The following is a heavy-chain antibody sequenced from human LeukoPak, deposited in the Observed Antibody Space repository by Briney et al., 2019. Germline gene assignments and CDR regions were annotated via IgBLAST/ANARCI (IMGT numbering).Heavy chain of an antibody. CDR3: ARGPPRRKWLRFNVEYMDV. D-gene: IGHD5-12*01. CDR1: GFTFSSYA. V-gene: IGHV3-23*01. J-gene: IGHJ6*03. CDR2: ISSSGDVT. Sequence: SGGSLRLSCAASGFTFSSYAMSWVRQAPGKGLAWVSAISSSGDVTKYADSAKSRFTISRDNAKNSLYLQMNSLRAEDTAVYYCARGPPRRKWLRFNVEYMDVWGKGTTVTISS.